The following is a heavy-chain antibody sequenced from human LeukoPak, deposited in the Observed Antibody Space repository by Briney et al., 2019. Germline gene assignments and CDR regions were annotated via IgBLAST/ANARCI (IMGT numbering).Heavy chain of an antibody. CDR2: ISGSGGST. D-gene: IGHD3-22*01. CDR1: GFTFSSYA. J-gene: IGHJ4*02. V-gene: IGHV3-23*01. CDR3: AKGYYYDISGYFIADY. Sequence: GGSLRLSCAASGFTFSSYAMSWVRQAPGKGLEWVSTISGSGGSTYYADSVKGRFIISRDNSKNTLYLQMNSLRAEDAAVYYCAKGYYYDISGYFIADYWGQGTLVTVSS.